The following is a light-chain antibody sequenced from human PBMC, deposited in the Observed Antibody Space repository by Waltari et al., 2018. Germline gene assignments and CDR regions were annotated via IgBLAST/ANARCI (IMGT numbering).Light chain of an antibody. V-gene: IGLV1-40*01. J-gene: IGLJ3*02. CDR1: SSNIGAGFE. CDR3: QSYDSSLSGRV. CDR2: ASY. Sequence: QSVLTQPPSVSGAPGQRVTISCTGTSSNIGAGFEVFWYQQLPGSAPKLLIFASYKRSSGVPDRISGSTSGTSASLDITGLQAEDEADYYCQSYDSSLSGRVFGGGTRLTVL.